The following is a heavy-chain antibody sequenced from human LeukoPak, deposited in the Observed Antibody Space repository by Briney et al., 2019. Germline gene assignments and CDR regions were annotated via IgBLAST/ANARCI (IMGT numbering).Heavy chain of an antibody. CDR2: IYHSGTT. CDR1: GDSISSSNW. V-gene: IGHV4-4*03. Sequence: RAPETLSLTCAVSGDSISSSNWWSWVRQPPGKGLEWIGEIYHSGTTNYNPSLKSRVTISVDRSKNQFSLRLSSVTAADTAVYYCARAGIAVAAGLGYWGQGTLVTVSS. CDR3: ARAGIAVAAGLGY. D-gene: IGHD6-19*01. J-gene: IGHJ4*02.